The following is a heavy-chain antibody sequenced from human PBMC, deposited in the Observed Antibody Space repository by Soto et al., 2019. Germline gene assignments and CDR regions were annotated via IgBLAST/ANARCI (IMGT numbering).Heavy chain of an antibody. CDR2: ISSSGSTI. CDR1: GFTFSDYY. CDR3: ARDERITMVRGVIITGYYYYYMDV. J-gene: IGHJ6*03. V-gene: IGHV3-11*01. Sequence: QVQLVESGGGLVKPGGSLRLSCAASGFTFSDYYMSWIRQAPGKGLEWVSYISSSGSTIYYADSVKGRFTISRDNAKKSLYLQMNSLRAEDTAVYYCARDERITMVRGVIITGYYYYYMDVWGKGTTVTVSS. D-gene: IGHD3-10*01.